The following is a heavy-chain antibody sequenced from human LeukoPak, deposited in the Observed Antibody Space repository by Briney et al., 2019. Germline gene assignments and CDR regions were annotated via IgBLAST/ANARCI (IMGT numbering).Heavy chain of an antibody. D-gene: IGHD3-3*01. CDR2: INHSGST. CDR1: GGSISSSSYY. CDR3: ARNEWTTIDY. J-gene: IGHJ4*02. V-gene: IGHV4-39*07. Sequence: SETLSLTCTVSGGSISSSSYYWSWIRQPPGKGLEWIGEINHSGSTNYNPSLKSRVTISVDTSKNQFSLKLSSVTAADTAVYYCARNEWTTIDYWGQGTLVTVSS.